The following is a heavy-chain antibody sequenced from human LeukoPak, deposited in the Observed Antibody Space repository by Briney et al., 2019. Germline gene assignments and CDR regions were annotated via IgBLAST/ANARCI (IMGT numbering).Heavy chain of an antibody. J-gene: IGHJ3*02. D-gene: IGHD3-3*01. CDR2: IIPILGIA. Sequence: ASVKVSCKASGYTFTGYYMHWVRQAPGQGLEWMGRIIPILGIANYAQKFQGGVTITADKSTSTAYMELSSLRSEDTAVYYCASSGRPGYDFWSGDAFDIWGQGTMVTVSS. V-gene: IGHV1-69*02. CDR3: ASSGRPGYDFWSGDAFDI. CDR1: GYTFTGYY.